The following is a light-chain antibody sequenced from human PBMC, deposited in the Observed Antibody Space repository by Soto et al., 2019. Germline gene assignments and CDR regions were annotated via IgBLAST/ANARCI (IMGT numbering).Light chain of an antibody. J-gene: IGLJ1*01. CDR3: SSYTSSSTLLYV. CDR2: DVS. V-gene: IGLV2-14*01. Sequence: QSALTQPASVSGSPGQSITISCTGTSSDVGGYKYVSWYQQHPGKAPKLMIYDVSNRTSGVSNRFSGSKSGNTASLTISGLQAEDEADYYCSSYTSSSTLLYVFGTGTKLTVL. CDR1: SSDVGGYKY.